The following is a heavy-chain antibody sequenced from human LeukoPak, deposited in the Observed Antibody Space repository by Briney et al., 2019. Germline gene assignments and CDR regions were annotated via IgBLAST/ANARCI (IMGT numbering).Heavy chain of an antibody. CDR1: GFTVSSNY. CDR3: AKERQQLVPGHFDY. V-gene: IGHV3-53*01. J-gene: IGHJ4*02. CDR2: IYSGGGT. D-gene: IGHD6-13*01. Sequence: GGSLRLSCAASGFTVSSNYMSWVRQSPGKGLEWVSVIYSGGGTYYADSVKGGFTISRDNSKNTVHLQMNSLRAEDTAVYYCAKERQQLVPGHFDYWGQGTLVTVSS.